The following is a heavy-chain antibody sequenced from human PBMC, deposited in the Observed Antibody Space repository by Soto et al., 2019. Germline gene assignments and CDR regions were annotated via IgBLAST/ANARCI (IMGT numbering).Heavy chain of an antibody. CDR2: IYYSGST. CDR3: ARTQDTAMANNWFDP. CDR1: GGSISSGDYY. V-gene: IGHV4-30-4*01. D-gene: IGHD5-18*01. Sequence: TSETLSLTCTVSGGSISSGDYYWSWIRQPPGKGLEWIGYIYYSGSTYYNPSLKSRVTISVDTSKNQFSLKLSSVTAADTAVYYCARTQDTAMANNWFDPWGQGTLVTVSS. J-gene: IGHJ5*02.